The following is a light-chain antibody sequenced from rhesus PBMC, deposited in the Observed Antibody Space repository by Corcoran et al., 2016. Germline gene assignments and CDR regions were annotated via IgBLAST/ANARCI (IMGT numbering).Light chain of an antibody. CDR3: QQHDISPYS. CDR1: QGISSW. Sequence: DIQMTQSPSSVSASVGDRVTITCRTSQGISSWLAWYQQAPGKAPKLLIYRASNLETGVPSRFSGSGSGRDFTLTINSLQPEDIATYYCQQHDISPYSFGQGTKVELK. V-gene: IGKV1-69*01. CDR2: RAS. J-gene: IGKJ2*01.